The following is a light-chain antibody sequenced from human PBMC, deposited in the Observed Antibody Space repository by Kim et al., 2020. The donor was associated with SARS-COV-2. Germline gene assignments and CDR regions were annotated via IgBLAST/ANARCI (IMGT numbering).Light chain of an antibody. CDR2: TNN. CDR1: SSNIGSNT. CDR3: ASWDVSLNGWV. J-gene: IGLJ3*02. V-gene: IGLV1-44*01. Sequence: GQRVTISCSGSSSNIGSNTVNWYQQLPGRAPKLLFNTNNQGPSGVPDRFSGSKSGTSASLAISWLQSEDEADYYCASWDVSLNGWVFGGGTQLTVL.